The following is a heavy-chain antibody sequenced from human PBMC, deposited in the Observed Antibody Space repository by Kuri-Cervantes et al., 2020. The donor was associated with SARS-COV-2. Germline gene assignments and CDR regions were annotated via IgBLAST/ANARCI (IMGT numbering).Heavy chain of an antibody. Sequence: SVKVSCKASGGTFISSSITWVRQAPGQGLEWMGRINLMFDSANYAQKVQDRVTITADKSTRTTYMELSSLTSEDTAVYYCARVHCISVSCFSAYPLDVWGQGTTVTVSS. CDR3: ARVHCISVSCFSAYPLDV. V-gene: IGHV1-69*08. J-gene: IGHJ6*02. CDR2: INLMFDSA. D-gene: IGHD2-2*01. CDR1: GGTFISSS.